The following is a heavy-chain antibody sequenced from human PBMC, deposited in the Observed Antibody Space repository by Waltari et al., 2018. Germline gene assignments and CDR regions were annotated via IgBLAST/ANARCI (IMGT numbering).Heavy chain of an antibody. CDR1: GYTFTSYA. D-gene: IGHD4-17*01. Sequence: QVQLVQSGAEVKKPGASVKVSCKASGYTFTSYAMHWVRQAPGQRLEWMGWINAGNGNTKYSQKFQGRVTITRDTSASTAYMELSSLRSEDTAVYYCARDYGDFDAFDIWGQGTMVTVSS. J-gene: IGHJ3*02. V-gene: IGHV1-3*01. CDR2: INAGNGNT. CDR3: ARDYGDFDAFDI.